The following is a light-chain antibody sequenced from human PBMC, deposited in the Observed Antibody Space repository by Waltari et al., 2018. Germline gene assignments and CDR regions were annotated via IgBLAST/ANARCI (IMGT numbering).Light chain of an antibody. CDR2: DVS. J-gene: IGLJ2*01. CDR1: SSDVGAYNY. Sequence: QSALTQPASVSGSPGQAITISCTGPSSDVGAYNYVSWYQRHPGKAPKLMIFDVSNRPSGVSNRFSGSKSGNTASLTISGLQAEDEADYYCSSYISSSTLELFGGGTSLTVL. CDR3: SSYISSSTLEL. V-gene: IGLV2-14*03.